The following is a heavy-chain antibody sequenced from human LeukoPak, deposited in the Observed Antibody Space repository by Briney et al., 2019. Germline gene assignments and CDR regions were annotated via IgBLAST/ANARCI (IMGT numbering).Heavy chain of an antibody. CDR1: GGSISSGSYY. V-gene: IGHV4-61*02. CDR2: IYTSGST. J-gene: IGHJ4*02. CDR3: AREDWVFDY. D-gene: IGHD3/OR15-3a*01. Sequence: NPSQTLSLTCTVSGGSISSGSYYWSWIRQPAGKGLEWIGRIYTSGSTNYNPSLKSRATISIDTSKNQFSLKLSSVTAADTAVYYWAREDWVFDYWGQGTLVTVSS.